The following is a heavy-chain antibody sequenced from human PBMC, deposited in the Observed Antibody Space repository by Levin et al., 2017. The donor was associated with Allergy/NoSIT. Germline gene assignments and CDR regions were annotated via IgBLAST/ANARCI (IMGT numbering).Heavy chain of an antibody. CDR1: TFTFSTYY. CDR2: IRGDGGDT. CDR3: LRAGAGGYNYARWYYDL. Sequence: PGGSLRLSCAASTFTFSTYYMGWVRQTPGKELEWVANIRGDGGDTNYVDSVKGRFTISRDNAKNSLYLKMNSLRVEDTAVYYCLRAGAGGYNYARWYYDLWGRGTLVTVSS. J-gene: IGHJ2*01. V-gene: IGHV3-7*01. D-gene: IGHD5-24*01.